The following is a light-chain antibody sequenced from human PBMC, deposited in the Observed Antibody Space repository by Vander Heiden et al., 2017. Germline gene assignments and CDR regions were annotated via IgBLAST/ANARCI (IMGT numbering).Light chain of an antibody. Sequence: DIVMTQSPLYLPVTPGEPASISCRSSQSLLNSNGYNSLDWYLQKPGQSPQLLIYLGSNRASGVPDRFSGSGSGTDFTLKISRVEADDVGVYYCKQALQTPWTFGQGTRVEIK. J-gene: IGKJ1*01. CDR2: LGS. CDR1: QSLLNSNGYNS. V-gene: IGKV2-28*01. CDR3: KQALQTPWT.